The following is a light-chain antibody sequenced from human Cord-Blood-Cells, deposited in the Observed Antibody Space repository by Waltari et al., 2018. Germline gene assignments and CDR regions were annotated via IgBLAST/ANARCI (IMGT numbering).Light chain of an antibody. CDR1: KGVSST. Sequence: EIMMTQPPTTPSVSPGERATHSCRASKGVSSTLYWYQQKPGQAPRLLIYGASTRATGIPARFSGSGSGREFTLTISRLQSEDFVVYYCQQYNNGPPFTFGPGTKVDIK. CDR2: GAS. J-gene: IGKJ3*01. V-gene: IGKV3-15*01. CDR3: QQYNNGPPFT.